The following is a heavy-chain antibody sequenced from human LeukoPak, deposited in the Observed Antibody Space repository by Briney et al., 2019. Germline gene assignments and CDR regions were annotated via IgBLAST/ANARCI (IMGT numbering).Heavy chain of an antibody. CDR3: ARAPSLHAFDI. CDR2: IYHSGST. CDR1: GGSISSGGYS. Sequence: PSETLSLTCAVSGGSISSGGYSWSWIRQPXXXGLEWIGYIYHSGSTYYNPSLKSRVTISVDRSKNRFSLKLSSVTAADTAVYYCARAPSLHAFDIWGQGTMVTVSS. J-gene: IGHJ3*02. V-gene: IGHV4-30-2*01.